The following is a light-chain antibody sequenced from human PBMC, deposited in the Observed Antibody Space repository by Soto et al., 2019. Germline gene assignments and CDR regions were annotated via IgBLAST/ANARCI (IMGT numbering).Light chain of an antibody. Sequence: QSALTQPASVSGSPGQSITISCSGTSSDIGSYDHVAWYQQFPGKSPKLIIYAVSDRPSGVSDRFSGSKSGISASLTISGLQTEDEASYYCQSFDSSLNVVIFGGGTKLTVL. J-gene: IGLJ2*01. CDR2: AVS. V-gene: IGLV2-14*03. CDR1: SSDIGSYDH. CDR3: QSFDSSLNVVI.